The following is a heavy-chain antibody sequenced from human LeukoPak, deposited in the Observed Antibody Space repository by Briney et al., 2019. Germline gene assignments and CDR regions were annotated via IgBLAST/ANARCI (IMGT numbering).Heavy chain of an antibody. J-gene: IGHJ4*02. D-gene: IGHD3-10*01. V-gene: IGHV1-69*05. Sequence: ASVKVSCKVSGGTFSSYAISWVRQAPGQGLEWRGGIIPIFGTANYAQKFQGRVTMTRDTSTSTVYMELSSLRSEDTAVYYCARGASTYYGSGSYYRDYWGQGTLVTVSS. CDR2: IIPIFGTA. CDR1: GGTFSSYA. CDR3: ARGASTYYGSGSYYRDY.